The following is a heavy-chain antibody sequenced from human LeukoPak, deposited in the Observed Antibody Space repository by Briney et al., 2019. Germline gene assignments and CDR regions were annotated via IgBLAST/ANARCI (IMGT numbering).Heavy chain of an antibody. V-gene: IGHV3-30*18. CDR1: GFTFSSYG. D-gene: IGHD3-10*01. J-gene: IGHJ6*02. CDR2: ISYDGSNK. CDR3: AKRPLAGSGDYYLTMDV. Sequence: GGSLRLSCAASGFTFSSYGMHWVRQAPGKGLEWVAVISYDGSNKYYADSVKGRFTISRDNSKNTLFLQMDSLRAEDTAVYYCAKRPLAGSGDYYLTMDVWGQGTTVTVSS.